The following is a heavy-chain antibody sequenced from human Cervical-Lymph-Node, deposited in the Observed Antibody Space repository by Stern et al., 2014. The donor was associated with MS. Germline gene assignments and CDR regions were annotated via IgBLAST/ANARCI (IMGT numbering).Heavy chain of an antibody. J-gene: IGHJ3*02. Sequence: QMQLVQSGPDVMQPGTSVKVSCTASGFTFTSSAVHWVRQAPGQRLEWIGCIVVGRGNTNYAQKFQERVTITRDMSTSTAYMELSSLRSEDTAVYYCAAEPMYYSDSVGAFDIWGQGTMVTVSS. CDR3: AAEPMYYSDSVGAFDI. V-gene: IGHV1-58*01. D-gene: IGHD3-22*01. CDR2: IVVGRGNT. CDR1: GFTFTSSA.